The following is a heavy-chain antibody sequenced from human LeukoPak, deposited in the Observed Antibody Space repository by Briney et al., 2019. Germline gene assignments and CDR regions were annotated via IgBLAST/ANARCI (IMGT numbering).Heavy chain of an antibody. Sequence: ASVKVSCKASGYTFTSYGISWVRQAPGQGLEWMGWVSAYNGNTNYAQKFQGRVTMTTDTPTSTVYMELRSLRSDDTAVYYCGRHDGGSGWPWLGIDYWGQGTLVTVSS. J-gene: IGHJ4*02. CDR3: GRHDGGSGWPWLGIDY. CDR1: GYTFTSYG. D-gene: IGHD6-25*01. V-gene: IGHV1-18*01. CDR2: VSAYNGNT.